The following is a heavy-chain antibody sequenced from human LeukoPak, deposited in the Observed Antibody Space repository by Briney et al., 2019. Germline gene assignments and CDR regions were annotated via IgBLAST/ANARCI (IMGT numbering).Heavy chain of an antibody. J-gene: IGHJ4*02. CDR2: IKPDGSDS. CDR1: GFTYSNYW. D-gene: IGHD3-10*01. CDR3: ARGGHRQKEF. V-gene: IGHV3-7*01. Sequence: GGSLRLSCAASGFTYSNYWMTWVRQSPGKGLEWVAIIKPDGSDSYSVDSEKGRFTVSRDNAKNSLYLQMSSLRAEDTAVYYCARGGHRQKEFWGQGTLVTVSS.